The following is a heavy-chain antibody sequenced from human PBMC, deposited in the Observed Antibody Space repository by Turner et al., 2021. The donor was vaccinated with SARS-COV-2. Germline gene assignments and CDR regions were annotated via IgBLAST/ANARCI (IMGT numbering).Heavy chain of an antibody. J-gene: IGHJ5*02. CDR2: ISSSGGST. CDR3: AKDGGGATTS. Sequence: EGQLCASGGGLVSPGGSLRLSCSASGFTFSSYSMSWGRQAPWNGLEWVSAISSSGGSTYYADSVKVRFTISRDNSKNTLYLQMNSLRAEYTAVYYCAKDGGGATTSWGQGTLVTVSS. V-gene: IGHV3-23*01. CDR1: GFTFSSYS. D-gene: IGHD1-26*01.